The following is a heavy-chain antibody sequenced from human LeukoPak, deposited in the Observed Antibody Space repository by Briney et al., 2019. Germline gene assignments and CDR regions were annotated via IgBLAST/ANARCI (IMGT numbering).Heavy chain of an antibody. V-gene: IGHV3-9*01. Sequence: SLRLSCAASGFTFDDYAMHWVGQAPGKGWEWVSGISWNSGSIGYADSVKGRFTISRDNAKNSLYLQMNSLRAEDTALYYCAKDIPTGAGTYAFDIWGQGTMVTVSS. CDR1: GFTFDDYA. J-gene: IGHJ3*02. D-gene: IGHD6-19*01. CDR3: AKDIPTGAGTYAFDI. CDR2: ISWNSGSI.